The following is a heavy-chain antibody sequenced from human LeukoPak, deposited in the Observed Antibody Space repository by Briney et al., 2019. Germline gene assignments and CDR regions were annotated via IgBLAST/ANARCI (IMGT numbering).Heavy chain of an antibody. Sequence: GGSLRLSCAASGFTFSNYAMNWVRQAPGKGLEWVSSISTSSTYVYSAASVKGRFTISRDNAKNSLYLQMNSLRAEDTAVYYCARTRDGYNYDGFEIWGQGTMVTVSS. CDR3: ARTRDGYNYDGFEI. CDR1: GFTFSNYA. CDR2: ISTSSTYV. J-gene: IGHJ3*02. D-gene: IGHD5-24*01. V-gene: IGHV3-21*01.